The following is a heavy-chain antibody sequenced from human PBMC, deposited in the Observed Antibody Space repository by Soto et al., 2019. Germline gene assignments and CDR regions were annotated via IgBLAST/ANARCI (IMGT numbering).Heavy chain of an antibody. J-gene: IGHJ4*02. Sequence: SVKVSCKASGGTFSSYAISWVRQAPGQGLEWMGGIIPIFGTANYAQKFQGRVTITADESTSTAYMELSSLRSEDTAVYYCASTCEYYYDSSGYDFDYWGQGTLVTVSS. V-gene: IGHV1-69*13. CDR3: ASTCEYYYDSSGYDFDY. CDR2: IIPIFGTA. D-gene: IGHD3-22*01. CDR1: GGTFSSYA.